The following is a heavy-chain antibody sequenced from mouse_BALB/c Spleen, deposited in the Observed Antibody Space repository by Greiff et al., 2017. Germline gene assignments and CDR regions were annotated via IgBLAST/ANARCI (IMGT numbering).Heavy chain of an antibody. CDR2: INPNNGGT. D-gene: IGHD2-10*02. CDR3: ARSYGNYQRDYAMDY. CDR1: GYTFTDYN. V-gene: IGHV1-18*01. J-gene: IGHJ4*01. Sequence: DVQLQESGPELVKPGASVKIPCKASGYTFTDYNMDWVKQSHGKSLEWIGDINPNNGGTIYNQKFKGKATLTVDKSSSTAYMELRSLTSEDTAVYYCARSYGNYQRDYAMDYWGQGTSVTVSS.